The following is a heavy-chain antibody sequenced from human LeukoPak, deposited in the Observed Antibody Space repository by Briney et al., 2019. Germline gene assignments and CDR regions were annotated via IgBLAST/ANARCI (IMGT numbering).Heavy chain of an antibody. V-gene: IGHV6-1*01. CDR2: TYYRSKWYN. CDR1: GDSVSSNSAA. D-gene: IGHD6-13*01. CDR3: ARARGLGSSWYRYVYYYYMDV. Sequence: SQTLSLTCAISGDSVSSNSAAWNWIRQSPSRGLEWLGRTYYRSKWYNDYAVSVKSRITINPDTSKNQFSLQLNSVTPEDTAVYYCARARGLGSSWYRYVYYYYMDVWGKGTTVTISS. J-gene: IGHJ6*03.